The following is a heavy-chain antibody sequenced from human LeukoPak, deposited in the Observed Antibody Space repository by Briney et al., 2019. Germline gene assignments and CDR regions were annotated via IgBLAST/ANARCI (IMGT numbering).Heavy chain of an antibody. Sequence: ASVKVSCKASGGTFSGYAISWVRQAPGQGLEWMGGIIPIFGTANYAQKFQGRVTITADESTSTAYMELSSLRSEDTAVYYCARAGAYCGGDCYLDYWGQGTLVTVSS. CDR1: GGTFSGYA. CDR2: IIPIFGTA. J-gene: IGHJ4*02. CDR3: ARAGAYCGGDCYLDY. D-gene: IGHD2-21*02. V-gene: IGHV1-69*13.